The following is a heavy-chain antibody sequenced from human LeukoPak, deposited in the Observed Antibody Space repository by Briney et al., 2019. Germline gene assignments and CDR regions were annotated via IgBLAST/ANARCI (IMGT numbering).Heavy chain of an antibody. CDR1: GFSFNFYS. D-gene: IGHD2-15*01. CDR2: FTTTDSTI. V-gene: IGHV3-11*01. CDR3: AKGPVVTFDI. Sequence: GGSLRLSCVASGFSFNFYSVNWVRQAPGKGLEWISYFTTTDSTIYYADSVKGRFTVSSDNSKKTLYLQMNSLRAEDTAVYYCAKGPVVTFDIWGQGTMVTVSS. J-gene: IGHJ3*02.